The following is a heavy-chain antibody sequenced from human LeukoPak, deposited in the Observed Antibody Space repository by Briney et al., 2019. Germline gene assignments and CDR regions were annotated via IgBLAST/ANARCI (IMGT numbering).Heavy chain of an antibody. J-gene: IGHJ4*02. CDR2: IYPGDSDT. D-gene: IGHD3-22*01. Sequence: ASVKVSCKASGYTFTSYGISWVRQAPGQGLEWMGIIYPGDSDTRYSPSFQGQVTISADKSISTAYLQWSSLKASDTAMYYCARLPHYYDSSGYHGGYYFDYWGQGTLVTVSS. CDR3: ARLPHYYDSSGYHGGYYFDY. V-gene: IGHV5-51*01. CDR1: GYTFTSYG.